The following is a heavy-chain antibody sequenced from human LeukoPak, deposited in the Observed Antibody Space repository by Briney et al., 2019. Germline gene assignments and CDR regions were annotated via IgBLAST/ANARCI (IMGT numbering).Heavy chain of an antibody. V-gene: IGHV3-7*01. CDR3: ANFSTSEGTDS. CDR1: GFTFGNYC. CDR2: IMQDGSEK. Sequence: GGSLRLSCAASGFTFGNYCMSWVRQAPGKELEWVANIMQDGSEKYYVDSVKGRFTISRGNGKNSLYLQMNSLSAEKTAMHHCANFSTSEGTDSWGQGTLVTVSS. D-gene: IGHD1-1*01. J-gene: IGHJ5*01.